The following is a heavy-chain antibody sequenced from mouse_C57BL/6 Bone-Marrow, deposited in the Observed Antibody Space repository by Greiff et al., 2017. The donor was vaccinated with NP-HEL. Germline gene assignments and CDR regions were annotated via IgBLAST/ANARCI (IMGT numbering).Heavy chain of an antibody. V-gene: IGHV1-69*01. CDR2: IDPSDSYT. CDR1: GYTFTSYW. CDR3: ARDKNYYGSSYSFYYFDY. J-gene: IGHJ2*01. Sequence: VQLQQSGAELVMPGASVKLSCKASGYTFTSYWMHWVKQRPGQGLEWIGEIDPSDSYTNYNQKFKGKSTLTVDKSSSTAYMQLSSLTSEDSAVYYCARDKNYYGSSYSFYYFDYWGQGTTLTVSS. D-gene: IGHD1-1*01.